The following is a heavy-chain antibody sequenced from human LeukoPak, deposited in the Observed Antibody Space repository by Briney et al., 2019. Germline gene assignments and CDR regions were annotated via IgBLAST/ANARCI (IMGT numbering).Heavy chain of an antibody. Sequence: SETLSLTYTVSGGSISSYYWSWIRKPPGKGLEWIGYIYYSGSTNYNPSLKSPVTISVDTSKNQFSLKLSSVTAADTAVYYCARGTHIVVVPAAILFDPWGQGTLVTVSS. CDR1: GGSISSYY. D-gene: IGHD2-2*01. V-gene: IGHV4-59*01. J-gene: IGHJ5*02. CDR3: ARGTHIVVVPAAILFDP. CDR2: IYYSGST.